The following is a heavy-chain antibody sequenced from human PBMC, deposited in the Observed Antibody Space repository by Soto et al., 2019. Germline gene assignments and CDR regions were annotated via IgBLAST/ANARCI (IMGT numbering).Heavy chain of an antibody. CDR3: AKEGVTMVRGVTAASGMDV. D-gene: IGHD3-10*01. J-gene: IGHJ6*02. V-gene: IGHV3-30*18. CDR1: GFTFSSYG. CDR2: ISYDGSNK. Sequence: LRLSCAASGFTFSSYGMHWVRQAPGKGLEWVAVISYDGSNKYYADSVKGRFTISRDNSKNTLYLQMNSLRAEDTAVYYCAKEGVTMVRGVTAASGMDVWGQGTTVTVSS.